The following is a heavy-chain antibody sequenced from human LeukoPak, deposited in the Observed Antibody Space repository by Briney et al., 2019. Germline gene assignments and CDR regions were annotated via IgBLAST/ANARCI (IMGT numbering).Heavy chain of an antibody. CDR1: GGTFSSYA. V-gene: IGHV1-69*05. J-gene: IGHJ6*03. CDR2: IIPIFGTA. D-gene: IGHD3-3*01. Sequence: ASVKVSCKASGGTFSSYAISWVRQAPGQGLEWMGGIIPIFGTANYAQKFQGRVTITTDESTSTAYMELSSLRSEDTAVYYCAREGDGTIFGVSPMDVWGKGTTVTVSS. CDR3: AREGDGTIFGVSPMDV.